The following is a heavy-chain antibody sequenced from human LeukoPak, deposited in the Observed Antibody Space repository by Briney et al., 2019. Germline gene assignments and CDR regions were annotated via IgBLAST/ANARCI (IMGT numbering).Heavy chain of an antibody. CDR2: IKQDGSEK. CDR3: ARVLEAPYYYMDV. J-gene: IGHJ6*03. V-gene: IGHV3-7*01. CDR1: GFTFSSYW. Sequence: PGGSLRLSCAASGFTFSSYWMSWVRQAPGKGLEWVANIKQDGSEKYYVDSVKGRFTISRDNAKNSLYLQMNSLRAEDTAVCYCARVLEAPYYYMDVWGKGTTVTVPS.